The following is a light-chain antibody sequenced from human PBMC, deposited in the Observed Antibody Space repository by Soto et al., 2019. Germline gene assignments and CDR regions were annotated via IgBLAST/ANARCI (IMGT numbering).Light chain of an antibody. CDR1: QSVSSN. J-gene: IGKJ4*01. CDR3: QQYNNCPFT. CDR2: GAS. Sequence: EIVMTQSPATLSVSPGERATLSCRASQSVSSNLAWYQQKPGQAPRLLIYGASTRATGIPARFSGSGSVTEFTLTISSLQSEDFAVYYCQQYNNCPFTFGGGTKVEIK. V-gene: IGKV3-15*01.